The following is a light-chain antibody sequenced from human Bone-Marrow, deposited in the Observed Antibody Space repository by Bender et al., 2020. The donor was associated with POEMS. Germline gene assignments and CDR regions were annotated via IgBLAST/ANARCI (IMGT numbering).Light chain of an antibody. V-gene: IGLV1-44*01. J-gene: IGLJ3*02. CDR2: SSH. CDR1: SSNIGAHA. CDR3: ASWDDSLSGWV. Sequence: QSVLTQPPSASGTPGQRVTISCSGGSSNIGAHAVNWYQHLPGTAPKLLIYSSHRRPSGVPDRFSASKSDTSASLAISGLQSEDEADYYCASWDDSLSGWVFGGGTKVTVL.